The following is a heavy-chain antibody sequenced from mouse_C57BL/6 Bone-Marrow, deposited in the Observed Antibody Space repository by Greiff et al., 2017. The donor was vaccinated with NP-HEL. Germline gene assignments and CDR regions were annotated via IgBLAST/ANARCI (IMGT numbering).Heavy chain of an antibody. Sequence: EVQGVESGGGLVKPGGSLKLSCAASGFTFSDYGMHWVRQAPEKGLEWVAYISSGSSTIYYADTVKGRFTISRDNAKNTLFLQMTSLRSEDTAMYYCARELTTVVARGAMDYWGQGTSVTVSS. V-gene: IGHV5-17*01. D-gene: IGHD1-1*01. J-gene: IGHJ4*01. CDR3: ARELTTVVARGAMDY. CDR2: ISSGSSTI. CDR1: GFTFSDYG.